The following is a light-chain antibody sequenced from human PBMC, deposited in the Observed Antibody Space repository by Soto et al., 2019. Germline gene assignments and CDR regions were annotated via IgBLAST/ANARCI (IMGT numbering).Light chain of an antibody. V-gene: IGLV1-51*02. CDR2: ENN. CDR3: GTWDSSLSAGV. CDR1: SSNIGKNY. J-gene: IGLJ1*01. Sequence: QAVLTQPPSGSAAPGQKVTISCSGTSSNIGKNYVSWYQHLPVTAPKLLIYENNKRPSGIPDRFSGSKSDTSATLGITGLQTGDEADYYCGTWDSSLSAGVFGTGTKLTVL.